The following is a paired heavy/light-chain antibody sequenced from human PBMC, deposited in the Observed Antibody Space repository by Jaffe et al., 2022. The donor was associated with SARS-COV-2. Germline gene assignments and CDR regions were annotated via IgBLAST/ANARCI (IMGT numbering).Heavy chain of an antibody. CDR2: INAANSDT. CDR1: GYTFSRYP. CDR3: ARGGAAAGTLGY. Sequence: QVQLVQSGAEMKKPGASVKVSCKASGYTFSRYPMHWVRQAPGQRLEWMGWINAANSDTRFSQKFEDRVTLTRDTTTNTVYMKLSSLRSEDTAVYYCARGGAAAGTLGYWGQGTLVTVSS. D-gene: IGHD6-13*01. J-gene: IGHJ4*02. V-gene: IGHV1-3*01.
Light chain of an antibody. V-gene: IGKV3-15*01. J-gene: IGKJ2*01. CDR1: QSVRSN. CDR3: QQYDHWPSYT. CDR2: DAS. Sequence: EIVMTQSPATLSVSPGERATLSCRASQSVRSNLAWYQQKPGQAPRLLMYDASTRATGIPARFSGSGSGTEFTLTISSLESEDFAVYYCQQYDHWPSYTFGQGTKLQIK.